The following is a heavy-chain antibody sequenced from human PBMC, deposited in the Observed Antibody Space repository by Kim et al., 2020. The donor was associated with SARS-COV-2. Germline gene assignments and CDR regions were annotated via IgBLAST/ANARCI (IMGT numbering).Heavy chain of an antibody. D-gene: IGHD5-18*01. J-gene: IGHJ6*02. Sequence: ASVKVSCKASGYTFTSYAMNWVRQAPGQGLEWMGWINTNTGNPTYAQGFTGRFVLSLDTSVSTAYLQISSLKAEDTAVYYCARDRGSIQLWLRIKDYYYYGMDVWGQGTTVTVSS. CDR1: GYTFTSYA. V-gene: IGHV7-4-1*02. CDR3: ARDRGSIQLWLRIKDYYYYGMDV. CDR2: INTNTGNP.